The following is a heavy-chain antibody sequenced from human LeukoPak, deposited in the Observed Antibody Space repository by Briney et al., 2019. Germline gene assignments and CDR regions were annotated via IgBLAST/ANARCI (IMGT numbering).Heavy chain of an antibody. Sequence: SETLSLTCTVSGGSISSYYWSWIRQPPGKGLEWIGYIYYSGSTNYNPSLKSRVTISVDTSKNQFSLKLSSVTAADTAVYYCARGYYYDSSFDPRGQGTLVTVSS. CDR3: ARGYYYDSSFDP. D-gene: IGHD3-22*01. CDR1: GGSISSYY. J-gene: IGHJ5*02. CDR2: IYYSGST. V-gene: IGHV4-59*01.